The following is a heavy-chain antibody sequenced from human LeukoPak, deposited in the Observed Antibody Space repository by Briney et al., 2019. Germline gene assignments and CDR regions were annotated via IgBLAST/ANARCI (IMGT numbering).Heavy chain of an antibody. CDR2: ISGSGGGT. CDR3: AKTTTGYSSGRYPGWPVDY. V-gene: IGHV3-23*01. D-gene: IGHD6-19*01. Sequence: GGSLRLSCAASGFTFSSYAESWVRQPPGKGLEWVSAISGSGGGTYYADSVKGRFTISRDNSKTTVYLQMSSLSTEDTAVYHCAKTTTGYSSGRYPGWPVDYWGQGTLVSVSS. J-gene: IGHJ4*02. CDR1: GFTFSSYA.